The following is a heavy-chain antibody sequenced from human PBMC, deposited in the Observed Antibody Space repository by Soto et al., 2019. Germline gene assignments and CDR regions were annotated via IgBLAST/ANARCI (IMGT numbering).Heavy chain of an antibody. CDR2: ISYSGST. J-gene: IGHJ4*02. CDR3: ATMGTPATGLYFFDS. D-gene: IGHD2-15*01. Sequence: QVQLQESGPGLVKPSQTLSLTCTVSGGSISSGNYYWSWIRQPPGKGLEWIGFISYSGSTYYSTSLKSRVTRSVDTSKSQSSLNLSFVTAADTAVYYCATMGTPATGLYFFDSWGQGSLVTVSS. V-gene: IGHV4-30-4*01. CDR1: GGSISSGNYY.